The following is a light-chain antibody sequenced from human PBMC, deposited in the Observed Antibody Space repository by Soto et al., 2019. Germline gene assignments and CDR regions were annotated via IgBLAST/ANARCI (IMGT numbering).Light chain of an antibody. V-gene: IGKV1-9*01. J-gene: IGKJ5*01. Sequence: IPLTQFPSSLSASVGDRVTITCRASQGVRTHLAWHQQKPGKAPKLLIYEVSTLQSGVPSRFSGSGSGTDFTLTISSLQPEDFATYYCHHLNGYPITFGQGTRLEIK. CDR2: EVS. CDR3: HHLNGYPIT. CDR1: QGVRTH.